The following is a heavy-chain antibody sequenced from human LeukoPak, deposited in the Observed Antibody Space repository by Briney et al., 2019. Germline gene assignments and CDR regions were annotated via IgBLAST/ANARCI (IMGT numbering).Heavy chain of an antibody. V-gene: IGHV3-33*01. CDR1: GXTFSSYG. D-gene: IGHD1-1*01. J-gene: IGHJ4*02. CDR2: IWYDGSNK. CDR3: ASVGTTNYFDY. Sequence: PGRSLRLSCAASGXTFSSYGMHWVRQAPGKGLEWVAVIWYDGSNKYYTDSVKGRFTISRDNSKNTLFLQMNSLRAEDTAVYYCASVGTTNYFDYWGQGTLVTVSS.